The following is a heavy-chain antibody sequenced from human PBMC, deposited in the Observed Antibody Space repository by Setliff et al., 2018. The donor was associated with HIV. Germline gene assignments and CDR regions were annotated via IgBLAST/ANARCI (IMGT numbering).Heavy chain of an antibody. V-gene: IGHV1-69*13. Sequence: SVKVSCKASGGTFSSYVISWVRQAPGRGPEWMGGIIPIIATTNYAQKFQDRVTITADEFTNTAYMEVSSLRSEDTAVYYCARNGPHGSGWYNYFDFWGQGTLVTVSS. D-gene: IGHD6-19*01. J-gene: IGHJ4*02. CDR2: IIPIIATT. CDR1: GGTFSSYV. CDR3: ARNGPHGSGWYNYFDF.